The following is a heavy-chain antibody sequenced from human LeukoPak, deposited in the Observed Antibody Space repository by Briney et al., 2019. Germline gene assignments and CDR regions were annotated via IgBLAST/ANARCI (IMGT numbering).Heavy chain of an antibody. J-gene: IGHJ4*02. Sequence: GGSLRPSCAASGFTFSSYWMTWVRQAPGRGLEWVANIKGDGSEKYYADSVRGQFPISRDNAKNSLYLQMHSLRAEDTAVYYCAMFGLVAAIDSWGQGTLVTVSS. D-gene: IGHD5-12*01. V-gene: IGHV3-7*02. CDR2: IKGDGSEK. CDR1: GFTFSSYW. CDR3: AMFGLVAAIDS.